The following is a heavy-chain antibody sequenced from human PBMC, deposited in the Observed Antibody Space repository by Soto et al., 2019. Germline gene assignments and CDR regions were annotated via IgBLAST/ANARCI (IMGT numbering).Heavy chain of an antibody. CDR3: ARDQFYCSGGSCYYSDYYYYYGMDV. CDR2: ISSSSSYI. Sequence: PGGSLRLSCAASGFTFSSYSMNWVRQAPGKGLEWVSSISSSSSYIYYADSVTGRFTISRDNAKNSLYLQMNSLRAEDTAVYYCARDQFYCSGGSCYYSDYYYYYGMDVWGQGTTVTVSS. CDR1: GFTFSSYS. J-gene: IGHJ6*02. V-gene: IGHV3-21*01. D-gene: IGHD2-15*01.